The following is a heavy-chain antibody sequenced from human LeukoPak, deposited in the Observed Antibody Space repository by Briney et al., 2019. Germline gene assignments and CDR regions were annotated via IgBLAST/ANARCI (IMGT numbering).Heavy chain of an antibody. CDR1: GGSISSGSYY. D-gene: IGHD3-22*01. J-gene: IGHJ4*02. CDR3: ARHNSGYYSF. CDR2: IYTSGST. Sequence: SQTLSLTCTVSGGSISSGSYYWSWIRQPAGKGLEWIGRIYTSGSTNYNPSLKSRVTISVYTSKNQFSLKLSSVTAADTAVYYCARHNSGYYSFWGQGTLVTVSS. V-gene: IGHV4-61*02.